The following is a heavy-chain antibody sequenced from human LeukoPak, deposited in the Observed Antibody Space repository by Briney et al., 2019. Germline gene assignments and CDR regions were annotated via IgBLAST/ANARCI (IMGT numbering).Heavy chain of an antibody. CDR2: MSSTGNTI. D-gene: IGHD2/OR15-2a*01. CDR1: GFTLSNYY. CDR3: ARSSDYFTYFGL. V-gene: IGHV3-11*04. Sequence: GGSLRLSCAASGFTLSNYYMSWIRQTPGKGLEWISYMSSTGNTIYYEASVKGRFTVFRDSAKNSLFLQMDSLRAEDTGVYFCARSSDYFTYFGLWGRGSLVTVSS. J-gene: IGHJ2*01.